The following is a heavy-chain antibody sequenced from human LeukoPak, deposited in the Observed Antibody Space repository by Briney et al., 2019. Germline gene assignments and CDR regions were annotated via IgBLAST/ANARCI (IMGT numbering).Heavy chain of an antibody. D-gene: IGHD3-10*01. CDR3: ARGLITMVRGVIDY. CDR2: ISSSGSTI. V-gene: IGHV3-48*03. CDR1: GFTFSGYE. J-gene: IGHJ4*02. Sequence: GGSLRLSCAASGFTFSGYEMNWVRQAPGKGLEWVSYISSSGSTIYYADSVKGRFTISRDNAKNSLYLQMNSLRAEDTAVYYCARGLITMVRGVIDYWGQGILVTVSS.